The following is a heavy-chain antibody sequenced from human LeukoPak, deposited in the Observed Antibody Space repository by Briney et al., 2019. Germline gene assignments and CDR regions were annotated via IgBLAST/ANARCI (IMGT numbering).Heavy chain of an antibody. CDR1: GGSISNYW. V-gene: IGHV4-59*01. Sequence: SETLSLTCTVSGGSISNYWWSWIRQPPGKGLEWIGYVFDSGGTNYNPSLKSRVTISVDTSKTQFSLKLSSVTAADTAVYYCARGYSSSWNYFDYWGQGTLVTVSS. CDR3: ARGYSSSWNYFDY. CDR2: VFDSGGT. D-gene: IGHD6-13*01. J-gene: IGHJ4*02.